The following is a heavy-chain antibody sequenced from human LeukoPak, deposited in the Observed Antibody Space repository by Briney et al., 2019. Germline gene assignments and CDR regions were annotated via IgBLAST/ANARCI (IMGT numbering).Heavy chain of an antibody. CDR2: IYPGDSDT. CDR1: GYTFTSYW. D-gene: IGHD3-22*01. CDR3: ARHGSRNYDDSGYLDAFEM. V-gene: IGHV5-51*01. J-gene: IGHJ3*02. Sequence: GESLKISCKASGYTFTSYWIGWVRQKPGKGLEWMGIIYPGDSDTRYSPSFQGQATISADKSISTAYLQWSSLKASDTAMYYCARHGSRNYDDSGYLDAFEMWGQGTMVTVSS.